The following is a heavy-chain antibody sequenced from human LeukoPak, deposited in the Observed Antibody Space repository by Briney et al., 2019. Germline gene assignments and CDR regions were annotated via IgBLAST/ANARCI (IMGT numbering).Heavy chain of an antibody. D-gene: IGHD3-10*01. CDR2: INHSGST. CDR3: ARVIMVWGVKSPSRGWFDP. J-gene: IGHJ5*02. CDR1: GGSFSGYY. Sequence: SETLSLTCAVYGGSFSGYYWSWIRQPPGKGLEWVGEINHSGSTNYNPSLKSRVTISVDTSKNQFSLKLSSVTAADTAVYYCARVIMVWGVKSPSRGWFDPWGQGTLVTVSS. V-gene: IGHV4-34*01.